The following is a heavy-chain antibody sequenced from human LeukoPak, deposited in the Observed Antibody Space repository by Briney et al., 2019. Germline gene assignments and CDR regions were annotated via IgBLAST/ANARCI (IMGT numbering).Heavy chain of an antibody. CDR2: IRYVERDK. Sequence: GGSLRLSCVASGFTFSYYGMHWVRQAPGKGLEWVAFIRYVERDKYYADSVKGRFTISRDNSKNTLYLQMNSLREDDTAVYYCARGAMVRGFRDVNWFDPWGQGTLVTVSS. V-gene: IGHV3-30*02. CDR1: GFTFSYYG. J-gene: IGHJ5*02. D-gene: IGHD3-10*01. CDR3: ARGAMVRGFRDVNWFDP.